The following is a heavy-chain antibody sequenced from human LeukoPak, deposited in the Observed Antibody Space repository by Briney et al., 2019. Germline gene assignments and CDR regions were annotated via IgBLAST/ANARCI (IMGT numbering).Heavy chain of an antibody. Sequence: GESLKISGKGSGYSFSSYWIAWVRQMPGKGLEWMGIIYPGDSDTRYSPSFQGQVTVSADRSISTAYLQWSSLKASDTAMYYCARRVDSGYSFDFWGQGSLVTVSS. CDR1: GYSFSSYW. CDR2: IYPGDSDT. J-gene: IGHJ4*02. D-gene: IGHD3-22*01. V-gene: IGHV5-51*01. CDR3: ARRVDSGYSFDF.